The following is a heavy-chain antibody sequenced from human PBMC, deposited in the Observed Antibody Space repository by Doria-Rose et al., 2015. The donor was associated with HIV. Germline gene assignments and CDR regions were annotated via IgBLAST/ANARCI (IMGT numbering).Heavy chain of an antibody. V-gene: IGHV2-26*01. CDR3: ARIKSSRWYHKYYFDF. Sequence: VTLKESGPVLVKPTETLTLTCTVSGVSLSSPGMGVSWIRQPPGKALERLANIFSDDERSYKTSLKSRLTISRGTSKSKVVLPMTDMDPVDTATYYCARIKSSRWYHKYYFDFWGQGTLVIVSA. CDR1: GVSLSSPGMG. CDR2: IFSDDER. D-gene: IGHD6-13*01. J-gene: IGHJ4*02.